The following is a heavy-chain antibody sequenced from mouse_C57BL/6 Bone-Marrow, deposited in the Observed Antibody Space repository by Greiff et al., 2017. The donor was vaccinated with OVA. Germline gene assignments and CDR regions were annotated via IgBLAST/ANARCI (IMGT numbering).Heavy chain of an antibody. CDR1: GYTFTSYW. Sequence: QVQLQQSGAELVRPGSSVKLSCKASGYTFTSYWMDWVKQRPGQGLEWIGNIYPSDSATHYNQKFKDKATLTVDKSSSTAYMQLSSLTSEDSAVYYGARGKTGTFDYWGQGTLVTVSA. J-gene: IGHJ3*01. V-gene: IGHV1-61*01. CDR3: ARGKTGTFDY. CDR2: IYPSDSAT. D-gene: IGHD4-1*01.